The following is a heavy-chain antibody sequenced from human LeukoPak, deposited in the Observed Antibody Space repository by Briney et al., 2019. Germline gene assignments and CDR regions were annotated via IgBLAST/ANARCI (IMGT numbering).Heavy chain of an antibody. J-gene: IGHJ6*02. CDR1: GFSFSTYA. CDR3: AKDLHYYVAMDV. Sequence: GGSLRLSCAASGFSFSTYAMTWLRQALGKGLEWVSTISGRGDSTYYADSVKGRFAISRDNSKSTLFLQMNSLRAEDTALYYCAKDLHYYVAMDVWGQGTAVTVSS. D-gene: IGHD3-10*02. V-gene: IGHV3-23*01. CDR2: ISGRGDST.